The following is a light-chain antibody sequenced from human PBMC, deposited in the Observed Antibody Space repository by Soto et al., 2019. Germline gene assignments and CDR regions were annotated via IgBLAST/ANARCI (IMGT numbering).Light chain of an antibody. CDR1: QTLSRN. V-gene: IGKV3-15*01. J-gene: IGKJ2*01. CDR3: QHYDNWPHT. Sequence: EVVLTQSPATLSVSPGERASLSCRASQTLSRNLAWYQHQPGQAPRLLIYGASTRVTGIPARFSGSGSGTDFTLTISSLQSEDSAVYCCQHYDNWPHTFGQGTKLEIK. CDR2: GAS.